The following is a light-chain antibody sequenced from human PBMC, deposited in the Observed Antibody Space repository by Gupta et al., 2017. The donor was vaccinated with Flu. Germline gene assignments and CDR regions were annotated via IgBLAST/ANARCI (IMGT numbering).Light chain of an antibody. Sequence: NFMLTQPPSVSESPGRTVTISCTRTSGSIDSNDVQWYQQRPGCAPSTVIYEDKQRLSGVPDRFSGSIDSSSTSASLTISGLKTEDEADYYCQSYDGSNWVFGGGTKLTV. CDR3: QSYDGSNWV. CDR1: SGSIDSND. V-gene: IGLV6-57*03. J-gene: IGLJ3*02. CDR2: EDK.